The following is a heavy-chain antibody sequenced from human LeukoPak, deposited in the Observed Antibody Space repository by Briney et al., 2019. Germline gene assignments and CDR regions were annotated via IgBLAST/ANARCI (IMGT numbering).Heavy chain of an antibody. J-gene: IGHJ4*02. CDR3: ARLIGDRTIYDY. CDR1: GFTFGTYW. V-gene: IGHV3-7*01. Sequence: GGSLRLSCAASGFTFGTYWMRWVRKAPGRGLGWVASINQGGSETYYVESVKGRFTISRDNAMNSFFLQMNSLRAEDTAVYYCARLIGDRTIYDYWGQGTLVTVSS. D-gene: IGHD6-6*01. CDR2: INQGGSET.